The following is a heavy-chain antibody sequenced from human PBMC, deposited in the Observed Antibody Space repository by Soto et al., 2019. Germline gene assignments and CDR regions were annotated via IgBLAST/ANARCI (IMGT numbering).Heavy chain of an antibody. Sequence: HPGGSLRLSCAASGFTFSSYAMHWVRQAPGKGLEWVAVISYDGSNKYYADSVKGRFTISRDNSKNTLYLQMNSLRAEDTAVYYCARDNDNWNYYFDYWGQGTLVTVSS. D-gene: IGHD1-7*01. CDR3: ARDNDNWNYYFDY. CDR1: GFTFSSYA. J-gene: IGHJ4*02. CDR2: ISYDGSNK. V-gene: IGHV3-30-3*01.